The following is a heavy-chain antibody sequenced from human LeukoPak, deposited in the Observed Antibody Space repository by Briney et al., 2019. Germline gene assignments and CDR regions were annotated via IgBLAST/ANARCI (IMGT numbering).Heavy chain of an antibody. V-gene: IGHV3-43*02. CDR3: AKDYTMID. D-gene: IGHD3-22*01. CDR1: GFTFDDYA. J-gene: IGHJ3*01. Sequence: GSLRLSCAASGFTFDDYAMHWVRQAPGKGLEWVSLISGDGGSTYADSVKGRFTISRDNSKNSLYLQMNSLRTEDTALYDCAKDYTMIDWGQGTMVTVSS. CDR2: ISGDGGST.